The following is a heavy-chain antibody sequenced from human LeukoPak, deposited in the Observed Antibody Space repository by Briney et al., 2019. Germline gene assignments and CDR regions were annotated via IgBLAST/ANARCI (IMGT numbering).Heavy chain of an antibody. CDR2: INPSGGST. Sequence: ASVKVSCKASGYTFTSYYMHWVRQAPGQGLEWMGIINPSGGSTSYAQKFQGRVTMTRDTSTRIVYMELSSLRSEDTAVYYCARWGASGLALIYYYGMDVWGQGTTVTVS. V-gene: IGHV1-46*01. J-gene: IGHJ6*02. D-gene: IGHD3/OR15-3a*01. CDR3: ARWGASGLALIYYYGMDV. CDR1: GYTFTSYY.